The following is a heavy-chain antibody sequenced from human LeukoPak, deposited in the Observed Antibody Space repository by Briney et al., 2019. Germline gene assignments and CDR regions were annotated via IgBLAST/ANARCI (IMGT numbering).Heavy chain of an antibody. J-gene: IGHJ6*02. V-gene: IGHV5-51*01. CDR1: GYSFTSYW. CDR3: ARHVIAAGYGMDV. D-gene: IGHD6-25*01. Sequence: PGESLKISCKGSGYSFTSYWIGWVRQMPGKGLEWMGIIYPGDSDTRYSPSFQGQVTISADKSISTAHLQWSSLKASDTAMYYCARHVIAAGYGMDVWGQGTTVTVSS. CDR2: IYPGDSDT.